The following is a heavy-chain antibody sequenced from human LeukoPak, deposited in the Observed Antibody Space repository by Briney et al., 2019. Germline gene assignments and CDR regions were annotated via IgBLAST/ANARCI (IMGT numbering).Heavy chain of an antibody. V-gene: IGHV1-2*02. CDR3: AAGVVPAAIIPYYYGMDV. D-gene: IGHD2-2*01. CDR2: INPNSGGT. J-gene: IGHJ6*02. Sequence: ASVKVSCKASGYTFTGYYMHWVRQAPGQGLEWMGWINPNSGGTNYAQKFQGRVTMTRDTSISTAYMELSRLRSDDTAVYYCAAGVVPAAIIPYYYGMDVWGQGTTVTVSS. CDR1: GYTFTGYY.